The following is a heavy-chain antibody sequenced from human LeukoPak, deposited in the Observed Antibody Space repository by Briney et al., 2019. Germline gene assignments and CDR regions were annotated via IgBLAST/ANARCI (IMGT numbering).Heavy chain of an antibody. V-gene: IGHV3-7*01. D-gene: IGHD5-24*01. Sequence: PGGSLRLSCAASGFTFSSSWMSWVRQPPGKGLEWVANIKTDGSEKHYVDSGKGRFTISRDNAKNSLYLQMNSLRAEDTAVYYCATLRGDYFDYWGQGTLVTVSS. CDR2: IKTDGSEK. CDR3: ATLRGDYFDY. J-gene: IGHJ4*02. CDR1: GFTFSSSW.